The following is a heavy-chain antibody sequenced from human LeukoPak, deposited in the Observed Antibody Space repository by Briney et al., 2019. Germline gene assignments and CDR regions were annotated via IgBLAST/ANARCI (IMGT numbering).Heavy chain of an antibody. Sequence: SETLSLTCTVSGGSISNYYWNRIRQPPGKGLEWIGYIYYTGNTNYNPSLKSRVTISVDTSKNQFSLKLSSVTAADTAVYYCARDRLQLQSWGQGTLVTVSS. V-gene: IGHV4-59*01. J-gene: IGHJ5*02. CDR3: ARDRLQLQS. D-gene: IGHD1-1*01. CDR1: GGSISNYY. CDR2: IYYTGNT.